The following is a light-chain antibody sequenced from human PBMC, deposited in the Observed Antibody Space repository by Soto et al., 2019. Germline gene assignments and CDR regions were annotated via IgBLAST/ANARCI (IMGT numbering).Light chain of an antibody. CDR1: ETVTSRY. CDR3: HRYGYGSDS. V-gene: IGKV3-20*01. Sequence: EIVLTQSPGTLSLSPGERATLSCRASETVTSRYLAWYQQKPGQAPRLLIYAASSRATGIPDRFSGSGSGTDFPLTISRLEPEDAAVYYCHRYGYGSDSFGQGTRLEIK. CDR2: AAS. J-gene: IGKJ5*01.